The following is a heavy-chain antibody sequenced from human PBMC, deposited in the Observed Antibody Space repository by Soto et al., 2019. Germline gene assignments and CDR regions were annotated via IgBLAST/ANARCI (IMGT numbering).Heavy chain of an antibody. D-gene: IGHD4-17*01. Sequence: QVQLQLSGPVLVKHSQTLSLTCAISGDSVSSNSTTWNWIRQSPSRGLEWLGRTYYRSKWYNDYAVSLKSRITNNPDTSKNQFSLQLNSVTPEDTAVYYCARDLDYGDYFDCWGQGTLVTVSS. CDR3: ARDLDYGDYFDC. V-gene: IGHV6-1*01. CDR1: GDSVSSNSTT. J-gene: IGHJ4*02. CDR2: TYYRSKWYN.